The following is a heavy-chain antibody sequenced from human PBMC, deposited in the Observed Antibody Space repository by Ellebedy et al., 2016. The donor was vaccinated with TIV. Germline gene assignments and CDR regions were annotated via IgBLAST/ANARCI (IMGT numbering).Heavy chain of an antibody. D-gene: IGHD6-19*01. CDR3: TRETNPPPGALAGTGFDC. V-gene: IGHV3-30*02. CDR1: GFSFSTHG. Sequence: GESLKISCVASGFSFSTHGMHWVRQAPGKGLEWVAFKRFDGRTEYNGDSVKGRLIISRDLSKNTLYLQMTRLRSEATGIYYCTRETNPPPGALAGTGFDCWGQGTLVIVSS. CDR2: KRFDGRTE. J-gene: IGHJ4*02.